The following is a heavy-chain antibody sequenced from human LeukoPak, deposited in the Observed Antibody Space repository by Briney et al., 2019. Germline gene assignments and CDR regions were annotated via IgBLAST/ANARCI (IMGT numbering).Heavy chain of an antibody. CDR2: FYYSGST. CDR3: ARQEIGLRSFDP. CDR1: GGSISSSSYY. J-gene: IGHJ5*02. D-gene: IGHD3/OR15-3a*01. V-gene: IGHV4-39*01. Sequence: SETLSLTCTVSGGSISSSSYYWGWIRQPPGKGLEWIGSFYYSGSTYYNPSLKSRITISVDTSKNHFSLKLSSVTAADTAVYYCARQEIGLRSFDPWGQGTLVTVSS.